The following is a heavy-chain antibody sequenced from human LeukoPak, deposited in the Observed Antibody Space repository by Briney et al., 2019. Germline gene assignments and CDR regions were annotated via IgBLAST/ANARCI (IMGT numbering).Heavy chain of an antibody. Sequence: PGGSLRLSCAASGFTFSSYSMNWVRQAPGKGLEWVSSISSSSSYIYYADSVKGRFTISRDNAKNSLYLQMNSLRAKDTAVYYCAREVTTYYYDSSGYYYLDYWGQGTLVTASS. V-gene: IGHV3-21*01. D-gene: IGHD3-22*01. CDR3: AREVTTYYYDSSGYYYLDY. CDR2: ISSSSSYI. CDR1: GFTFSSYS. J-gene: IGHJ4*02.